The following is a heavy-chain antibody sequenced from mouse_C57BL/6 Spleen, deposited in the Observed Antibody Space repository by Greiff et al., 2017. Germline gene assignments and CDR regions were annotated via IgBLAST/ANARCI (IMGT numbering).Heavy chain of an antibody. CDR1: GFSFNTYA. CDR2: IRSKSNNYAT. V-gene: IGHV10-1*01. Sequence: EVKVVESGGGLVQPKGSLKLSCAASGFSFNTYAMNWVRQAPGKGLEWVARIRSKSNNYATYYADSVKDRFTISRDDSESMLYLQMNNLKAEDTAMYYCVRHNWAYYFDYWGQGTTLTVSS. D-gene: IGHD4-1*01. J-gene: IGHJ2*01. CDR3: VRHNWAYYFDY.